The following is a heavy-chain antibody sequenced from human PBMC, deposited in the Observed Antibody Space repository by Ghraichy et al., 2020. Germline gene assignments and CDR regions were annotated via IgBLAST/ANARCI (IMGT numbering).Heavy chain of an antibody. Sequence: GESLNISCVASGFSFSSHAMNWVRQAPGKGLEWVSVITFSGSSTYYADSVKGRFTISRDNSKNTLYLQMNSLGAEDTAVYYCAKPLNLFDSWGQGTLGTVSS. CDR1: GFSFSSHA. CDR2: ITFSGSST. D-gene: IGHD1-14*01. V-gene: IGHV3-23*01. J-gene: IGHJ4*02. CDR3: AKPLNLFDS.